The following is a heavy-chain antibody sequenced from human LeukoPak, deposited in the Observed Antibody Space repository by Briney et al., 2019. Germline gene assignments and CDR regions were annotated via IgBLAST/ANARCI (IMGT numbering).Heavy chain of an antibody. CDR1: GGSIRNYY. CDR2: IYYSGCT. Sequence: SETLSLTCTVSGGSIRNYYWSWIRQPPGKGLEWIGYIYYSGCTNYNPSLKSRVTISVDTSKNQFSLKLSSVTAADTAVYYCARADQRLYSSGWTYYFDYWGQGTLVTVSS. V-gene: IGHV4-59*01. CDR3: ARADQRLYSSGWTYYFDY. J-gene: IGHJ4*02. D-gene: IGHD6-19*01.